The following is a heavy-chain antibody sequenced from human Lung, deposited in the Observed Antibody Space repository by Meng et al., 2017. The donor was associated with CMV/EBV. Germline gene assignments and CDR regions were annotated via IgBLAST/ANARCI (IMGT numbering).Heavy chain of an antibody. CDR2: ITGDSTYK. Sequence: GGSLRLSCAASGFTFGSHSMNWVRQAPGKGLEWVSSITGDSTYKHYADSLKGRFTISRDNAKNSLYLQMNSLRAEDTAVYYCTRDSDDYDCWSAYYTDDFDFWGQGTMVTVSS. V-gene: IGHV3-21*01. CDR3: TRDSDDYDCWSAYYTDDFDF. D-gene: IGHD3-3*01. CDR1: GFTFGSHS. J-gene: IGHJ3*01.